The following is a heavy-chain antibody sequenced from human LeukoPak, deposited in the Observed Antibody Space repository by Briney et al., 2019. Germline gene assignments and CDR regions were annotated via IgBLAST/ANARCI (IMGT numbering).Heavy chain of an antibody. Sequence: ASVKVSCKASGYTFTGYYMHWVRQAPGQGLEWMGWINPNSGGTNYAQKFQGRVTMTRDTSISTAYMELSRLRSDDTAVYYCAREDSSSTYYYYYMDVWGKGTTVTVSS. J-gene: IGHJ6*03. CDR1: GYTFTGYY. CDR3: AREDSSSTYYYYYMDV. D-gene: IGHD6-6*01. V-gene: IGHV1-2*02. CDR2: INPNSGGT.